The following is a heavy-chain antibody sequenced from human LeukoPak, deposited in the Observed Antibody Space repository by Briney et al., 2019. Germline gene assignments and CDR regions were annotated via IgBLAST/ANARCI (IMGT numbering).Heavy chain of an antibody. CDR1: GGSISSCSYY. J-gene: IGHJ6*03. D-gene: IGHD2-15*01. CDR2: IYYSGST. Sequence: SETLSLTCTVSGGSISSCSYYWGWIRQPPGKGLVWIGSIYYSGSTYYNPSLKSRVTISVDTSKNQFSLKLSSVTAADTAVYYCARGDHCSGGSCTITYYYYYYYMDVWGKGTTVTVSS. CDR3: ARGDHCSGGSCTITYYYYYYYMDV. V-gene: IGHV4-39*07.